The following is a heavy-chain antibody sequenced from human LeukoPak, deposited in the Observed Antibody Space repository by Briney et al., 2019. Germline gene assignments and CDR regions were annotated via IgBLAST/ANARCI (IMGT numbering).Heavy chain of an antibody. Sequence: PSETLSLTCAVYGGSLSGYYWSWIRQPPGKGLEWIGEINHSGSTNYNPSLKSRVTISVDTSKNQFSLKLSSVTAADTAVYYCARAYTAMAPFGYWGQGTLVTVSS. J-gene: IGHJ4*02. CDR3: ARAYTAMAPFGY. CDR2: INHSGST. D-gene: IGHD5-18*01. CDR1: GGSLSGYY. V-gene: IGHV4-34*01.